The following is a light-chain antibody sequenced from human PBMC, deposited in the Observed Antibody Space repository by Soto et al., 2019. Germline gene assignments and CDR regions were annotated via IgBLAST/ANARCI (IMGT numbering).Light chain of an antibody. J-gene: IGKJ2*01. CDR2: KAS. CDR1: QSINDW. Sequence: DIQMTQFPSTLSASVGDRVTVTCRASQSINDWLAWYQQKPGKAPKLLIYKASSLESGVPSRFSGSGSGTEFTLTISSLQPDDFATYYCQQYHSYSYTFGQGTKLEIK. V-gene: IGKV1-5*03. CDR3: QQYHSYSYT.